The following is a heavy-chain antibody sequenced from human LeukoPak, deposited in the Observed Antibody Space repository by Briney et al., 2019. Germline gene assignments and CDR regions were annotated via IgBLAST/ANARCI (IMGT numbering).Heavy chain of an antibody. CDR1: GGSISSYY. J-gene: IGHJ4*02. CDR3: ARDQDGYIDY. CDR2: IYYSGST. Sequence: PSETLSLTCTVSGGSISSYYWSWIRQPPGKGLEWIGYIYYSGSTNYNPSLKSRVTISVDTSKNQFSLKLSSVTAADTAVYYCARDQDGYIDYWGQGTLVTVSS. D-gene: IGHD2-15*01. V-gene: IGHV4-59*01.